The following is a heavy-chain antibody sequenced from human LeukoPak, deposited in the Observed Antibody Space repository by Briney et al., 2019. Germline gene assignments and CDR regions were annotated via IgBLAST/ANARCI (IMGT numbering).Heavy chain of an antibody. V-gene: IGHV4-34*01. D-gene: IGHD3-10*01. J-gene: IGHJ4*02. CDR1: GGSFSGYY. CDR3: ASSGHYGSGSSFDY. Sequence: PSETLSLTCAVYGGSFSGYYWSWIRQPPGKGLEWIGEINHSGSTNYNPSLKSRVTISVDTSKNQFSLKLSSVTAADTAVYYRASSGHYGSGSSFDYWGQGTLVTVSS. CDR2: INHSGST.